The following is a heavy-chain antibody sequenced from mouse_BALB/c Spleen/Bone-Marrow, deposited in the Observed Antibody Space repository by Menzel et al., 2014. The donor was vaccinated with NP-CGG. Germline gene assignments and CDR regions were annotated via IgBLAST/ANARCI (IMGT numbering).Heavy chain of an antibody. CDR2: IYPGDGDT. V-gene: IGHV1-80*01. Sequence: QVQLQQSGAELVRPGSSVMISCKASGYEFSSYWMNWVKQRPGQGLEWIGQIYPGDGDTNYNGKFKGKATLTADKSSSTAYMQVSSLTSEDSAVYFCARVYYGNLDYWGQGTSVTVSS. CDR3: ARVYYGNLDY. J-gene: IGHJ4*01. CDR1: GYEFSSYW. D-gene: IGHD2-1*01.